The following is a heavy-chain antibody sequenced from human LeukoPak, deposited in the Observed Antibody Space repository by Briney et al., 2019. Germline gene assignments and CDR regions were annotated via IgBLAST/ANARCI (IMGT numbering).Heavy chain of an antibody. J-gene: IGHJ4*02. D-gene: IGHD6-19*01. CDR1: RHPYSSLW. V-gene: IGHV3-7*03. CDR3: ARHSSGQPFDY. Sequence: GRSLTLSWAPSRHPYSSLWVKWARPPPGNALELVGYIKKDSSEKCYVDSVKGRFTSSRDNAKNSLYLQMNSLRAEDTAVYYCARHSSGQPFDYWGQGTLVTVSS. CDR2: IKKDSSEK.